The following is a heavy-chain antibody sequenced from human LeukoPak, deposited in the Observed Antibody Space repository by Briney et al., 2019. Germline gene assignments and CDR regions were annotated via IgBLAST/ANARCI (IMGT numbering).Heavy chain of an antibody. CDR3: AKDYGSGSYDY. J-gene: IGHJ4*02. D-gene: IGHD3-10*01. CDR2: IRYDGSNK. V-gene: IGHV3-30*02. CDR1: GFTFSSYG. Sequence: GGSLRLSCAASGFTFSSYGMHWVRQAPGKGLDWVAFIRYDGSNKYYAESVKGRFTISRDSSKNTLYLQMNSLRAEDTAVYYCAKDYGSGSYDYWGQGTLVTVSS.